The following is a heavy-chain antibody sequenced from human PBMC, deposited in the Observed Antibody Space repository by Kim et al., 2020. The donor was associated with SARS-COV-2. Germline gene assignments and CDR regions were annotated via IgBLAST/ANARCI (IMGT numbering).Heavy chain of an antibody. D-gene: IGHD6-19*01. CDR2: INHSGST. CDR1: GGSFSGYY. V-gene: IGHV4-34*01. J-gene: IGHJ3*02. Sequence: SETLSLTCAVYGGSFSGYYWSWIRQPPGKGLEWIGEINHSGSTNYNPSLKSRVTISVDTSKNQFSLKLSSVTAADTAVYYCVRGQKWLVPHDAFDIWGQG. CDR3: VRGQKWLVPHDAFDI.